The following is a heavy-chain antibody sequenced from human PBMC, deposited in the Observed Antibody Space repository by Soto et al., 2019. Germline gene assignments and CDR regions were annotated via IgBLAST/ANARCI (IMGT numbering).Heavy chain of an antibody. D-gene: IGHD6-13*01. CDR2: ISYDGTNK. CDR3: AKERYSSRSPDFDY. J-gene: IGHJ4*02. V-gene: IGHV3-30*18. Sequence: QVQLVESGGGVVQPGRSLRLSCAASGFTFSTYGMHWVRQAPGKGLEWVAVISYDGTNKYYADSVKGRFTISSDNYKNTLYLQMNSLRAGDTAVYYCAKERYSSRSPDFDYWGQGTLVTVSS. CDR1: GFTFSTYG.